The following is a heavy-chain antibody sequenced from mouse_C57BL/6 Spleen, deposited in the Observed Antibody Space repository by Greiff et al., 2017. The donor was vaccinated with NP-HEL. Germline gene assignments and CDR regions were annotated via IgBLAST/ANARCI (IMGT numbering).Heavy chain of an antibody. CDR3: ASHYYYGSSGFDY. CDR2: IRNKANGYTT. V-gene: IGHV7-3*01. Sequence: EVQVVESGGGLVQPGGSLSLSCAASGFTFTDYYMSWVRQPPGKALEWLGFIRNKANGYTTEYSASVKGRFTISRDNSQSILYLQMNALRAEDSATYYCASHYYYGSSGFDYWGQGTTLTVSS. CDR1: GFTFTDYY. D-gene: IGHD1-1*01. J-gene: IGHJ2*01.